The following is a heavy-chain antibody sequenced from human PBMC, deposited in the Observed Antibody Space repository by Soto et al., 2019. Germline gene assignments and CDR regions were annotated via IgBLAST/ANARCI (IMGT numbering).Heavy chain of an antibody. CDR3: TRDGYSSSWYY. J-gene: IGHJ4*02. CDR2: IIPILGTA. CDR1: GGTFSSYA. D-gene: IGHD6-13*01. V-gene: IGHV1-69*10. Sequence: SVKVSCKASGGTFSSYAISWVRQAPGQGLEWMGGIIPILGTANYAQKFQGRVTMTRDTSANTVYMELSSLRSEDTAVYYCTRDGYSSSWYYWGQGTLVTVSS.